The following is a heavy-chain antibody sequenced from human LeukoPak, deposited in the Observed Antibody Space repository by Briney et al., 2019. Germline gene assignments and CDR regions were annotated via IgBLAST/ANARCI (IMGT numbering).Heavy chain of an antibody. CDR3: ARGRVDTAMVDYYYGMDV. V-gene: IGHV1-18*01. D-gene: IGHD5-18*01. CDR2: ISAYNGNT. J-gene: IGHJ6*02. CDR1: GGTFSSYA. Sequence: ASVKVSCKASGGTFSSYAISWVRQAPGQGLEWMGWISAYNGNTNYAQKLQGRVTMTTDTSTSTAYMELRSLRSDDTAVYYCARGRVDTAMVDYYYGMDVWGQGTTVTVSS.